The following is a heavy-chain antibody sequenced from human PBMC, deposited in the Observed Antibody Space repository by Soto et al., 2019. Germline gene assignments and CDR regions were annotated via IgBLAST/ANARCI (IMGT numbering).Heavy chain of an antibody. Sequence: TVGSLRLSCAASGFTFSSYAMHRVRQAPGKGLEWVAVISYDGSNKYYADSVKGRFTISRDNSKNTLYLQMNSLRAEDTAVYYCARVKLYYYYGMDVWGQGTTVTVSS. CDR2: ISYDGSNK. CDR3: ARVKLYYYYGMDV. CDR1: GFTFSSYA. V-gene: IGHV3-30-3*01. J-gene: IGHJ6*02.